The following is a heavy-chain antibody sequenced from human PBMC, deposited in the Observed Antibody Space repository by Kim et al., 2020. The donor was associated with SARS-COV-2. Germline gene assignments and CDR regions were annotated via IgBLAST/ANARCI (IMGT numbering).Heavy chain of an antibody. CDR2: ISSSGSTI. D-gene: IGHD3-22*01. CDR1: GFTFSSYE. CDR3: ASNYYDSSGYLTPYAGYYFDY. J-gene: IGHJ4*02. Sequence: GGSLRLSCAASGFTFSSYEMNWVRQAPWKGLEWVSYISSSGSTIYYADSVKGRFTISRDNAKNSLYLQMNSLRAEDTAVYYCASNYYDSSGYLTPYAGYYFDYWGQGTLVTVSS. V-gene: IGHV3-48*03.